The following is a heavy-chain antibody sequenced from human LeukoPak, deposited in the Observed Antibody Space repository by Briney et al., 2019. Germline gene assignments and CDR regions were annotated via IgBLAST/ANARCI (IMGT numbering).Heavy chain of an antibody. CDR3: ARDLGSGWREIQYYFDY. J-gene: IGHJ4*02. Sequence: SVKVSCKASGYTFTGYYMHWVRQAPGQGLEWMGGINPNSGGTNYAQKFQGRVTMTRDTSISTAYMELSRLRSDDTAVDYCARDLGSGWREIQYYFDYWGQGTLVTVSS. D-gene: IGHD6-19*01. CDR1: GYTFTGYY. CDR2: INPNSGGT. V-gene: IGHV1-2*02.